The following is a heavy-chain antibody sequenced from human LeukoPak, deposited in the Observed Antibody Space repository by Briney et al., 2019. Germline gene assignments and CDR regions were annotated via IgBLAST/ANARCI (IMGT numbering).Heavy chain of an antibody. CDR2: IKQDGSEK. Sequence: GGAPRLSCAASGFSFSSFWMSWVRQAPGKELEWVANIKQDGSEKYYVDSVKGRFTISRDNAKNSLYLQMNSLRAEDTAVYYCAREGVRYSSSSGRGWFDPWGQGTLVTVSS. D-gene: IGHD6-6*01. CDR3: AREGVRYSSSSGRGWFDP. J-gene: IGHJ5*02. V-gene: IGHV3-7*01. CDR1: GFSFSSFW.